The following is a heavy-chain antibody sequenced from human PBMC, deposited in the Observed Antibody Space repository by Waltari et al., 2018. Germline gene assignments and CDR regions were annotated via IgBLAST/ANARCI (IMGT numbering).Heavy chain of an antibody. J-gene: IGHJ4*02. V-gene: IGHV4-59*11. CDR1: GGSISSHY. Sequence: QVQLQESGPGLVKPSETLSLTCTVTGGSISSHYWSWIRQPPGKGLECIGDIHSSGSTNYNPSLKSRVTISVATSKNQFSLKLSSVTAADTAVYYCAREGFGIAAALDYWGQGTLVTVSS. CDR2: IHSSGST. CDR3: AREGFGIAAALDY. D-gene: IGHD6-13*01.